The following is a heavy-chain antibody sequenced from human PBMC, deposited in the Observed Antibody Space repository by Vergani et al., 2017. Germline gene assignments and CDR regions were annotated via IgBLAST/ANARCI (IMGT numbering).Heavy chain of an antibody. CDR1: GYTFTSYA. V-gene: IGHV1-3*01. CDR2: INAGNGNT. J-gene: IGHJ4*02. CDR3: AREGFYDYVWGSYRLRGGYYFDY. Sequence: QAQLVQSGAEVKKPGASVKVSCKASGYTFTSYAMHWVRQAPGQRLEWMGWINAGNGNTKYSQKFQGRVTITRDTSASTAYMELSSLRSEDTAVYYCAREGFYDYVWGSYRLRGGYYFDYWGQGTLVTVSS. D-gene: IGHD3-16*02.